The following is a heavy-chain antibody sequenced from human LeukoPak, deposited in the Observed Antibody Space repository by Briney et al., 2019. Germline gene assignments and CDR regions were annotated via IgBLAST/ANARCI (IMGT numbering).Heavy chain of an antibody. CDR2: IIPIFGTA. J-gene: IGHJ5*02. CDR1: GGTFSSYA. D-gene: IGHD2-15*01. Sequence: SVKVSCKASGGTFSSYAISWVRQAPGQGLEWMGGIIPIFGTANYAQKFQGRVTITADKSTSTAYMELSSLRSEDTAVYYCARVCSGGSCCSGRGWFDPWGQGTLVTVSS. V-gene: IGHV1-69*06. CDR3: ARVCSGGSCCSGRGWFDP.